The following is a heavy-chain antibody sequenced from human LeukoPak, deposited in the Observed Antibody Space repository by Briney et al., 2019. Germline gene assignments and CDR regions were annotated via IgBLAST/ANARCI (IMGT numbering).Heavy chain of an antibody. D-gene: IGHD3-22*01. CDR3: ARGGTYYYDSSGYRDAFDI. CDR1: GGSISSYY. V-gene: IGHV4-59*01. CDR2: IYYSGST. Sequence: SETLSLTCTVSGGSISSYYWSWIRQPPGKGLEWIGYIYYSGSTNYNPSLKSRVTISVDTSKNQFSLKLSSVTAADTAVYYCARGGTYYYDSSGYRDAFDIWGQGTMVTVSS. J-gene: IGHJ3*02.